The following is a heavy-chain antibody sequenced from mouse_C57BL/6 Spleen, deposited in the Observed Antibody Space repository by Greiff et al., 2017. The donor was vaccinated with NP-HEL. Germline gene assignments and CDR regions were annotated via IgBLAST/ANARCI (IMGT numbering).Heavy chain of an antibody. CDR3: TPHYYGSRFAY. CDR2: IDPETGGT. CDR1: GYTFTDYE. Sequence: QVQLQQSGAELVRPGASVTLSCKASGYTFTDYEMHWVKQTPVHGLEWIGAIDPETGGTAYNQKFKGKAILTADKSSSTAYMELRSLTSEDSAVYYCTPHYYGSRFAYWGQGTLVTVSA. D-gene: IGHD1-1*01. V-gene: IGHV1-15*01. J-gene: IGHJ3*01.